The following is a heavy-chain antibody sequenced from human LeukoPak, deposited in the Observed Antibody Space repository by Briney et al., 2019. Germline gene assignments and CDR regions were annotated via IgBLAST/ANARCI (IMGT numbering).Heavy chain of an antibody. V-gene: IGHV3-48*01. CDR2: ISASGNVI. CDR3: TRDGTLGAAAALGFGLQYY. CDR1: GFTFRNYS. Sequence: GGSLRLSCAASGFTFRNYSMNWVRQAPGKGLEWISYISASGNVIYYADSVKGRFTISRDNARNSLYLQMNSLRAEDTAMYYCTRDGTLGAAAALGFGLQYYWGQGTLVTVSS. D-gene: IGHD6-13*01. J-gene: IGHJ4*02.